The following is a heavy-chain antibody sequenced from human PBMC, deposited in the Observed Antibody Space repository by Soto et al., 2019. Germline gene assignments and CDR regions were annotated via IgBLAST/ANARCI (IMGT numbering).Heavy chain of an antibody. CDR1: GYTLTELS. D-gene: IGHD4-17*01. J-gene: IGHJ4*02. CDR2: FDPEDGET. Sequence: ASVKVSCKVSGYTLTELSMHWVRQAPGKGLEWMGGFDPEDGETIYAQKFQGRVTMTEDTSTDTAYMELSSLRSEDTAVYYCATDLSATVTTKTYDYWGQGTLGTAPQ. CDR3: ATDLSATVTTKTYDY. V-gene: IGHV1-24*01.